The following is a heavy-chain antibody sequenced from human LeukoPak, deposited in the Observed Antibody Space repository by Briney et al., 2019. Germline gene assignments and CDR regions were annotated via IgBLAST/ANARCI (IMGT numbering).Heavy chain of an antibody. CDR3: ARRVRHSGSYYLDY. J-gene: IGHJ4*02. CDR1: GFTFSSYW. D-gene: IGHD1-26*01. V-gene: IGHV3-7*01. CDR2: IKQDGSEK. Sequence: PGGSLRLSCAASGFTFSSYWMSWVRQAPGKGLEWVANIKQDGSEKYYVDSVKGRFTISRDNAKNSLYLQMNSLRAEDTAVYYCARRVRHSGSYYLDYWGQGTLVTVSS.